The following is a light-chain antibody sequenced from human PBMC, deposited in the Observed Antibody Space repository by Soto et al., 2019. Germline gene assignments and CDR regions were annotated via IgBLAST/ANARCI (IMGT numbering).Light chain of an antibody. J-gene: IGLJ2*01. V-gene: IGLV1-40*01. CDR1: SSNIGAGYD. CDR2: GDI. Sequence: QSVLTQPPSVSGAPGQRVSISCTGTSSNIGAGYDVHWYQHLPGTAPKLLIFGDINRPSGVPDRFSGSKSGTSASLAITGLQAEDGADYYCQSYDSSLSISVFGGGTQLTVL. CDR3: QSYDSSLSISV.